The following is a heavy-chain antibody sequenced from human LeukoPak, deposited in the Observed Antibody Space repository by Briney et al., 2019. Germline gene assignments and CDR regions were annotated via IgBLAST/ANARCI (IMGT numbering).Heavy chain of an antibody. J-gene: IGHJ4*02. D-gene: IGHD6-19*01. CDR1: GYTFTRFG. CDR2: ISVYNGKT. Sequence: ASVKVSCKASGYTFTRFGITWVRQAPGQGFEWLGWISVYNGKTDYAQNNQGRVTMTTDTSTSTAYMELRSLRSDDTAVYYCASTSSGYYAGTLDHWGQGTLVTVSS. CDR3: ASTSSGYYAGTLDH. V-gene: IGHV1-18*01.